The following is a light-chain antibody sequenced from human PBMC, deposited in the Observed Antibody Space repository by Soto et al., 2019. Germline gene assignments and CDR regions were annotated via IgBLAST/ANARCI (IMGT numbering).Light chain of an antibody. CDR1: QSVSTW. CDR3: QHFSSYSGT. J-gene: IGKJ1*01. CDR2: KAS. V-gene: IGKV1-5*03. Sequence: DIQMTQSPSTLSASVGDRVTITCRASQSVSTWLAGYQHKPGKAPKLLIYKASTVESGVPSRFSGRGSGTEFTLTISSLQPDDFATYYCQHFSSYSGTFGQGTKVEFK.